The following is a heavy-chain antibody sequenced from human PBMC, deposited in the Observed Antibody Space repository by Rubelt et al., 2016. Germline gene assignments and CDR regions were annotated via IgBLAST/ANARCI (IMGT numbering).Heavy chain of an antibody. CDR2: IYYSGST. CDR3: ARTITGDGLRRRVVPAATTLFDP. CDR1: GGSISSGGYY. Sequence: GPGLVKPSQTLSLTCTVSGGSISSGGYYWSWIRQHPGKGLEWIGYIYYSGSTYYNPSLKSRVTISVDTSKNQFSLKLSSVTAADTPVYYCARTITGDGLRRRVVPAATTLFDPWGQGTLVTVSS. D-gene: IGHD2-2*01. V-gene: IGHV4-31*03. J-gene: IGHJ5*02.